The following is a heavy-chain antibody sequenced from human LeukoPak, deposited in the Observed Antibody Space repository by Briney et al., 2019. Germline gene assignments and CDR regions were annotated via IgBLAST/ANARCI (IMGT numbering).Heavy chain of an antibody. CDR1: GFTFSSYW. CDR3: AKGGRGNGEVY. CDR2: IKQDGSEK. D-gene: IGHD2-8*01. J-gene: IGHJ4*02. V-gene: IGHV3-7*01. Sequence: GGSLPLSCAVSGFTFSSYWMNWVRQAPGKGLEGVANIKQDGSEKNYVDSVKGRFTISRDNAKSSLFLQMNDLRAEDTAVYYCAKGGRGNGEVYWGQGTLVTVSS.